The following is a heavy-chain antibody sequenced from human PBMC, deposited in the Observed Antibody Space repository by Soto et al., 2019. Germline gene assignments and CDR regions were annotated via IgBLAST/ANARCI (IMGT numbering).Heavy chain of an antibody. CDR2: SSNSGSFT. CDR3: VRSGDNYNLLDY. J-gene: IGHJ4*02. V-gene: IGHV3-11*06. Sequence: GSLRLSCAASGFTFSDHYMSWIRQAPGKGLEWIGYSSNSGSFTRYADSVKGRFSIPRDNAKNSLYLQINSLRGDDTAIYYCVRSGDNYNLLDYWGQGTPVTVSS. D-gene: IGHD1-1*01. CDR1: GFTFSDHY.